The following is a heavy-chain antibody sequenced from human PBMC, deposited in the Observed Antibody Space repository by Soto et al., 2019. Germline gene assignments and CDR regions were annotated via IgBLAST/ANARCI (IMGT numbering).Heavy chain of an antibody. CDR1: GYTFTGYY. CDR3: ARDLRDGYNYPHFDY. J-gene: IGHJ4*02. V-gene: IGHV1-2*02. CDR2: INPNSGGT. Sequence: GASVKVSCKASGYTFTGYYLHWVRQAPGQGLEWMGWINPNSGGTNYAQKFQGRVTMTRDTSISTAYMELSRLRSDDTAVYYCARDLRDGYNYPHFDYWGQGTLVTVYS. D-gene: IGHD5-12*01.